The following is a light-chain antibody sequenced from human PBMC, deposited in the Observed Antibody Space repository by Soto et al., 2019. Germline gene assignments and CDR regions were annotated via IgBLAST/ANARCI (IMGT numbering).Light chain of an antibody. CDR1: QSVSSSY. V-gene: IGKV3-20*01. J-gene: IGKJ1*01. CDR3: QQYGSSPQT. CDR2: GAS. Sequence: EIVLTQSPGTLSLSPEERATHSCRASQSVSSSYLAWYQQKPGQAPRLLIYGASSRATGIPDRFSGSGSGTDFTLTISRLEPEDFAVYYCQQYGSSPQTFGQGTKVDIK.